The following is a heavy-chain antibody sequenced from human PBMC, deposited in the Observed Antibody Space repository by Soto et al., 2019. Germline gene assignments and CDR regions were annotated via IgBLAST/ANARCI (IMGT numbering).Heavy chain of an antibody. V-gene: IGHV1-18*01. Sequence: ASVKVSCKASGYTFTSYGISWVRQAPGQGLEWMGWISAYNGNTNYAQKLQGRVTMTTDTSTSTAYMELRSLRSDDTAVYYCARDVYYYGSGSPIPFDEWGQGTLVTGSS. CDR1: GYTFTSYG. D-gene: IGHD3-10*01. CDR3: ARDVYYYGSGSPIPFDE. J-gene: IGHJ4*02. CDR2: ISAYNGNT.